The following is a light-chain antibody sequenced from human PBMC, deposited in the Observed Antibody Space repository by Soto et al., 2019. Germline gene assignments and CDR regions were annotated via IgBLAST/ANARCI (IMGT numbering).Light chain of an antibody. CDR1: QGMSSN. CDR2: DAS. Sequence: IQLTQSPSSLSASVGDRVTMTCRASQGMSSNLAWYQQKPGKAPKLLIYDASSLESGVPSRFSGSGSGTDFTLTISSLQPEDFATYYCQQSYSTPWTFGQGTKVDIK. CDR3: QQSYSTPWT. V-gene: IGKV1-39*01. J-gene: IGKJ1*01.